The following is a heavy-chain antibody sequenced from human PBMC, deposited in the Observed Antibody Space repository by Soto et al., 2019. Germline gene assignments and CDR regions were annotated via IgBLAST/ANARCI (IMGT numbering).Heavy chain of an antibody. V-gene: IGHV4-39*02. J-gene: IGHJ4*02. Sequence: QLQLQESGPGQVKPSETLSLTCSVSGDSINSRSHHWGWIRQPPGKGLEWIGSVFYTGDTYYNPSLESRVPLSVDTSKTHFSLKLTSVSAAATAVFSCAVGIRIPHDFWSGYYGPFEYLGQGTLVTVSS. CDR1: GDSINSRSHH. CDR3: AVGIRIPHDFWSGYYGPFEY. CDR2: VFYTGDT. D-gene: IGHD3-3*01.